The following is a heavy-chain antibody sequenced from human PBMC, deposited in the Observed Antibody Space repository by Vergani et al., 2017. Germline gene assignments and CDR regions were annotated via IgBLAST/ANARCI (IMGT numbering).Heavy chain of an antibody. V-gene: IGHV3-48*01. CDR2: ISSSSSTI. J-gene: IGHJ3*02. D-gene: IGHD3-22*01. CDR1: GFTFSGYS. CDR3: ARDYYDSITNPFDI. Sequence: EVQLVESGGGLVQPGGSLRLSCAASGFTFSGYSMNWVRQAPGKGLEWVSYISSSSSTIYYADSVKGRFTISRDNAKNSLYLQMNSLRAEDTAVFYCARDYYDSITNPFDIWGQGTMVTVSS.